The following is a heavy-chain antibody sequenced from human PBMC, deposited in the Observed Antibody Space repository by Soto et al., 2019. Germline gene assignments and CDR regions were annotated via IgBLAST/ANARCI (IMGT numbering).Heavy chain of an antibody. J-gene: IGHJ6*03. CDR3: ARRSDYDMLTGYYYYYFYMDV. Sequence: ASVKVSCKASGGTFSSYAISWVRQAPGQGLEWMGGIIPIFGTANYAQKFQGRVTITADESTSTAYMERSSLRSEDTAVYYCARRSDYDMLTGYYYYYFYMDVWGKGTTVTVSS. CDR2: IIPIFGTA. D-gene: IGHD3-9*01. CDR1: GGTFSSYA. V-gene: IGHV1-69*13.